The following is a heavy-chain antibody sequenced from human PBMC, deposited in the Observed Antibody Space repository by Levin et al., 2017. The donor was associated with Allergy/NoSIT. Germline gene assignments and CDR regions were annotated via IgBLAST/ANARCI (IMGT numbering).Heavy chain of an antibody. CDR3: ARKDKGYGMDV. V-gene: IGHV3-7*01. J-gene: IGHJ6*02. Sequence: LSLTCAASGFTFSSYWMSWVRQAPGKGLEWVANIKQDGSEKYYVDSVKGRFTISRDNAKNSLYLQMNSLRAEDTAVYYCARKDKGYGMDVWGQGTTVTVSS. CDR2: IKQDGSEK. CDR1: GFTFSSYW.